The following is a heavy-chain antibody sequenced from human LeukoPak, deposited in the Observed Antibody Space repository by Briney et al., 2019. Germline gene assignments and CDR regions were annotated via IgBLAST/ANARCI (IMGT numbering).Heavy chain of an antibody. Sequence: ASVKVSCKAAGYTFTSYGISWVRQAPGQGLEWMGWTSAYNGNANYAQKLQGRGTMTTYTATSTAYLYLRMLRYDDTDVYYCARDLEYCSGGSCNSTKLSFDPWGQETLVTVSS. CDR1: GYTFTSYG. J-gene: IGHJ5*02. CDR3: ARDLEYCSGGSCNSTKLSFDP. V-gene: IGHV1-18*01. CDR2: TSAYNGNA. D-gene: IGHD2-15*01.